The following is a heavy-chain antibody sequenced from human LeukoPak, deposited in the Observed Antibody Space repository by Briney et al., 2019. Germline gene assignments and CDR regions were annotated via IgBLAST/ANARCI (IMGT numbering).Heavy chain of an antibody. J-gene: IGHJ6*02. CDR1: GYTFTSCY. CDR3: ARGGYSSSWPPPIYYYYGMDV. D-gene: IGHD6-13*01. CDR2: INPSGGST. V-gene: IGHV1-46*01. Sequence: ASVKVSCKASGYTFTSCYMHWVRQAPGQGLEWMGIINPSGGSTSYAQKFQGRVTMTRDTSTSTVYMELSSLRSEDTAVYYCARGGYSSSWPPPIYYYYGMDVWGQGTTVTVSS.